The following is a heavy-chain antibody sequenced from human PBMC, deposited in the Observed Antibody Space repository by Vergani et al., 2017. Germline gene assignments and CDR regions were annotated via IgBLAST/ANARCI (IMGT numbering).Heavy chain of an antibody. Sequence: QVQLVESGGGVVQPGRSLRLSCAASGFTFSSSGMHWVRQAPGKGLEWVAVISYDGSNKYYADSVKGRFTISRDNSKNTLYLQMNSLRAEDTAVYYCAKDHYYDFWSGYYSVWGKGTTVTVSS. J-gene: IGHJ6*04. V-gene: IGHV3-30*18. D-gene: IGHD3-3*01. CDR1: GFTFSSSG. CDR3: AKDHYYDFWSGYYSV. CDR2: ISYDGSNK.